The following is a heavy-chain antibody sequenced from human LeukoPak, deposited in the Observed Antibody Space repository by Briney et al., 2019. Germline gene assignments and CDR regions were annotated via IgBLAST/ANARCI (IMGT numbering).Heavy chain of an antibody. CDR2: IIGSGGST. Sequence: PGGSLRLSCAASGFTFSSYAMSWVRQAPGKGLEWVSAIIGSGGSTYYADSVKGRFTISTDNSKNTLYLQMNSLRAEDTAVYYCAKIGEYGDYFDYWGQGTLVTVSS. CDR1: GFTFSSYA. D-gene: IGHD4-17*01. V-gene: IGHV3-23*01. J-gene: IGHJ4*02. CDR3: AKIGEYGDYFDY.